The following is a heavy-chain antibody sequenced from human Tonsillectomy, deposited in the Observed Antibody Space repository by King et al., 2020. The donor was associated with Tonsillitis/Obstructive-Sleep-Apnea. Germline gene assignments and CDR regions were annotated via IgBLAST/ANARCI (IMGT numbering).Heavy chain of an antibody. CDR3: ARHQYQHGGLSPDY. Sequence: LQLQESGPGLVKPSETLSLTCTVSRGSISSSSYYWGWIRQPPGKGLEWIGSIYYSGSTYYNPSLKSRVTISVDTSKNQFSLKLSSVTAADTAVYYCARHQYQHGGLSPDYWGQGTLVTVSS. J-gene: IGHJ4*02. D-gene: IGHD2-2*01. CDR1: RGSISSSSYY. CDR2: IYYSGST. V-gene: IGHV4-39*01.